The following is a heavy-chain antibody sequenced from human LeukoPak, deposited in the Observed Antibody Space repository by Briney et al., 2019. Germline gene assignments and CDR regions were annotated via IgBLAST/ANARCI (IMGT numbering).Heavy chain of an antibody. CDR1: GFTFSSYW. J-gene: IGHJ5*02. CDR3: ARGEDAGPHCFWFDP. Sequence: GGSLRLSCAASGFTFSSYWMSWVRQAPGKGLEWVANIKQDGSEKYYVDSVKGRFTISRDNAKNSLYLQMNSLRAEDTAVYYCARGEDAGPHCFWFDPWGQGTLVTVSS. CDR2: IKQDGSEK. V-gene: IGHV3-7*01. D-gene: IGHD1-26*01.